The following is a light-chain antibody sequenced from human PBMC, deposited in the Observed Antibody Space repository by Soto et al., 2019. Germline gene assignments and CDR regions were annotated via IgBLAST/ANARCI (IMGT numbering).Light chain of an antibody. V-gene: IGKV3-20*01. Sequence: EIVLTQSPGTLSLSPGERATLSCRASQSVSSNYFAWYQQKPGQAPRLLIYGASSRATGIPDRFSGSGSGTDFTLTISRLEPEDFAVDYCQQYGSPPTFGQGTKVDI. CDR3: QQYGSPPT. CDR2: GAS. CDR1: QSVSSNY. J-gene: IGKJ1*01.